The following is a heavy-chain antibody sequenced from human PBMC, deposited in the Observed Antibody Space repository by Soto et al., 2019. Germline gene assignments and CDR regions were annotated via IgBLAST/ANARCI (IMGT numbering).Heavy chain of an antibody. CDR3: TPLALKYNSDWYPLSD. CDR2: IKSEPDGGTI. V-gene: IGHV3-15*07. J-gene: IGHJ4*02. D-gene: IGHD6-19*01. Sequence: EVQLVESGGGLVKPGGSLRLSCAGSGFTFSNVWMNWVRQAPGKGLEWVGRIKSEPDGGTIDYAAPVKGRFTISRDDSNYTLYLQMNSLKTADTATYYCTPLALKYNSDWYPLSDWGQGTRVTVSS. CDR1: GFTFSNVW.